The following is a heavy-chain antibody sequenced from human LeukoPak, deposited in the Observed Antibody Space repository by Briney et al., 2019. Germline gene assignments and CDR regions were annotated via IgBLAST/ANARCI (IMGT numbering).Heavy chain of an antibody. Sequence: ASVKVSCKASGGTFSSYAISWVRQAPGQGHERKGWISTYNGIPISAKNVHDRVHMTIDTSTTTAYMELRSLRSDDTAVYFCARSGSGSYGFDHWGQGTLVTVSS. J-gene: IGHJ4*02. CDR2: ISTYNGIP. CDR3: ARSGSGSYGFDH. D-gene: IGHD3-10*01. CDR1: GGTFSSYA. V-gene: IGHV1-18*01.